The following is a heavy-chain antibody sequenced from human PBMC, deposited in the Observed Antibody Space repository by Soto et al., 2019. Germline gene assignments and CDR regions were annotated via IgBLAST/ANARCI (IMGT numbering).Heavy chain of an antibody. CDR2: IYYNGDT. CDR1: GGPFGSGGYY. J-gene: IGHJ4*03. Sequence: TLSLTCSVSGGPFGSGGYYWSWIRQEPGKGLEWIGYIYYNGDTSYNPSLKSRVTISADTSKTQFSLKLSSVTAADTAVYSWALLVTLVPPSFQYWGQGT. D-gene: IGHD3-10*01. CDR3: ALLVTLVPPSFQY. V-gene: IGHV4-31*03.